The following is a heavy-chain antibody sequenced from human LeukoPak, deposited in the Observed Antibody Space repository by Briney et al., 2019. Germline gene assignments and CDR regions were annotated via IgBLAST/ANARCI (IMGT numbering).Heavy chain of an antibody. V-gene: IGHV4-4*07. CDR1: GGSISSYY. Sequence: SETLSLTCTVSGGSISSYYWAWIRQSAGNGLEWIGRIYSSGSTYYNPSLNSRVTMSVDTSNNQFSLRLTSVTAADTAVYYCARDAYYYVTGGYYVVDYWGQGTLVTVSS. CDR3: ARDAYYYVTGGYYVVDY. D-gene: IGHD3-22*01. CDR2: IYSSGST. J-gene: IGHJ4*02.